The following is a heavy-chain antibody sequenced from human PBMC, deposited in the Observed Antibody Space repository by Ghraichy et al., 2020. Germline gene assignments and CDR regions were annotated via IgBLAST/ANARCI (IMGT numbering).Heavy chain of an antibody. CDR1: GFTFGNYA. CDR3: AKETLTFFYDNGDYCDY. D-gene: IGHD3-22*01. Sequence: GGSLRLYCAASGFTFGNYAMSWVRQAPGKGLEWVSTISSNGDNTYYTDSVKGRFTISRDNSKNTLYLQVNSLRAEDTAVYYCAKETLTFFYDNGDYCDYWGQGTLVTVSS. CDR2: ISSNGDNT. V-gene: IGHV3-23*01. J-gene: IGHJ4*02.